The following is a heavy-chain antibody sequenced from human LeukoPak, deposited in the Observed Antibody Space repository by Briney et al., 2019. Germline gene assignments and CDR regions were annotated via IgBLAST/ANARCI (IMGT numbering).Heavy chain of an antibody. J-gene: IGHJ5*02. D-gene: IGHD3-3*01. CDR1: GYTFTSYD. CDR2: MNPNSGNT. CDR3: ARGVEDFWSGYYTIPFDP. Sequence: GASVKVSCKASGYTFTSYDINWVRQATGQGLEWMGWMNPNSGNTGYAQKFQGIVTMTRNTSISTAYMELSSLRSEDTAVYYCARGVEDFWSGYYTIPFDPWGQGTLVTVSS. V-gene: IGHV1-8*01.